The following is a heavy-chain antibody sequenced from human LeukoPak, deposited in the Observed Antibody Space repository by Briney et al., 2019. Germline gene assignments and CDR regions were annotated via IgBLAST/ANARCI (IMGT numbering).Heavy chain of an antibody. D-gene: IGHD6-19*01. J-gene: IGHJ4*02. CDR2: IYYSGST. V-gene: IGHV4-59*01. CDR1: GGSISSYY. CDR3: ARDRIAVAGTGEYYFDY. Sequence: SETLSLTCTVSGGSISSYYWSWIRQPPGKGLGWIGYIYYSGSTNYNPSLKSRVTISVDTSKNQFSLKLSSVTAADTAVYYCARDRIAVAGTGEYYFDYWGQGTLVTVSS.